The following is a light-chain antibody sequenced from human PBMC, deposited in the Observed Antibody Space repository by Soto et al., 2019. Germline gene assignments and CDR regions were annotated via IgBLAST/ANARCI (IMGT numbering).Light chain of an antibody. Sequence: DIQMTQSPSTLSSSVGDRVTITCRASQSISSWLAWYQQKPGKAPKLLIYDASSLESGVPSRFRGSGSGTEFTLTISSLKPDDFETYYCQQGSTTPITFGLGTRLDIK. CDR1: QSISSW. CDR2: DAS. J-gene: IGKJ5*01. CDR3: QQGSTTPIT. V-gene: IGKV1-5*01.